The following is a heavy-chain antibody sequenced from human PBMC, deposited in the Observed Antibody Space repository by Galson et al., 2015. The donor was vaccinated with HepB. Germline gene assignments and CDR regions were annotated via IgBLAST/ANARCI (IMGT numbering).Heavy chain of an antibody. CDR3: ARDRITILVGGDY. CDR1: GYTFTSYG. J-gene: IGHJ4*02. CDR2: ISAYRGNT. Sequence: SVKVSCKASGYTFTSYGISWVRQAPGQGLEWMGWISAYRGNTNYAQRFQGRVTMTTNTSTSTAYMELRSLRSDDTAVYHCARDRITILVGGDYWGQGTLVTVSS. V-gene: IGHV1-18*04. D-gene: IGHD3-22*01.